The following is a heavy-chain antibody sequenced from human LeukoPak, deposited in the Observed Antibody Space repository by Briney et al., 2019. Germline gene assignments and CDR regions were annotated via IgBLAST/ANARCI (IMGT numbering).Heavy chain of an antibody. CDR1: GGTFSSYA. CDR2: IIPIFGTA. J-gene: IGHJ3*02. CDR3: ARRAEVYNWNYADAFDI. Sequence: SVKVSCKASGGTFSSYAISWVRQAPGQGLERMGRIIPIFGTANYAQKFQGRVTITTDESTSTAYMELSSLRSEDTAVYYCARRAEVYNWNYADAFDIWGQGTMVTVSS. D-gene: IGHD1-7*01. V-gene: IGHV1-69*05.